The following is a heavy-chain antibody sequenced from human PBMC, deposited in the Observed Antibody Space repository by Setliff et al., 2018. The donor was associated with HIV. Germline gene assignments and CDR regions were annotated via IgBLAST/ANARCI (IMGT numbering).Heavy chain of an antibody. CDR3: AREYCNSTSCYGYSGDY. CDR1: GFTFDRFW. CDR2: VNRDGSST. J-gene: IGHJ4*02. Sequence: GGSLRLSCAASGFTFDRFWMHWVRQAPGKGLVWVSRVNRDGSSTTYADSVKDRFTISRDNAKNTLYLQMNSLRAEDTGVYYCAREYCNSTSCYGYSGDYWGQGTLVTVSS. D-gene: IGHD2-2*01. V-gene: IGHV3-74*01.